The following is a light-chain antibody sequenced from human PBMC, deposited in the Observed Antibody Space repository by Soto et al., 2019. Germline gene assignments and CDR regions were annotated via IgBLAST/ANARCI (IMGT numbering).Light chain of an antibody. J-gene: IGLJ1*01. Sequence: QSVLTQPASVSGSPGQSITISCTGTSSDVGGYNYVSWYQQLPGKAPKLLIYDDNKRPSGIPDRFSGSKSGTSATLGITGFQTGDEADYYCGSWDSSLSAYVFGTGTKLTVL. V-gene: IGLV1-51*01. CDR1: SSDVGGYNY. CDR2: DDN. CDR3: GSWDSSLSAYV.